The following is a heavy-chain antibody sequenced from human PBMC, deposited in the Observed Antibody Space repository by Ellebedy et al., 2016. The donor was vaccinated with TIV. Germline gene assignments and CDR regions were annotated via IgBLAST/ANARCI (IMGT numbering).Heavy chain of an antibody. V-gene: IGHV4-39*02. Sequence: MPSETLSLTCSVSGAAIRTGTYYWIWVRQAPGKGLEWIGSIFFTGTTSYSPSLKSRVAMSVDTSKNQFSLNLNSVTAADTAVYYCARDYGDCNIDYWGPGTLVTVSS. J-gene: IGHJ4*02. CDR2: IFFTGTT. CDR1: GAAIRTGTYY. CDR3: ARDYGDCNIDY. D-gene: IGHD4-17*01.